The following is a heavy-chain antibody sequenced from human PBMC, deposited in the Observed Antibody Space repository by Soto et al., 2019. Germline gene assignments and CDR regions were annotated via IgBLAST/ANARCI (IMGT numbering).Heavy chain of an antibody. CDR3: ARDRGAGTGQYFGY. V-gene: IGHV3-11*05. Sequence: QVQLEESGGGLVKPGGSLRLSCAASGFTFSAYYMSWIRQAPGKGLEYMSYISSSGTSANYADSVKGRFTISRDNAKNSRYLQMNSLRAEDTAVYYCARDRGAGTGQYFGYWGQGALVTVSS. J-gene: IGHJ4*02. CDR2: ISSSGTSA. CDR1: GFTFSAYY. D-gene: IGHD3-10*01.